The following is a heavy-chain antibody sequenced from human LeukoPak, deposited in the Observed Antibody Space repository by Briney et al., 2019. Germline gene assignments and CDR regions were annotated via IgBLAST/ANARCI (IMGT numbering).Heavy chain of an antibody. CDR2: TWSDGTNQ. V-gene: IGHV3-33*06. J-gene: IGHJ4*02. D-gene: IGHD4-11*01. CDR1: GFTFSDYG. CDR3: AKDAQRGFDYSNSLEY. Sequence: GGSLRLSCAAAGFTFSDYGMHWVRQAPGKGLEWVAVTWSDGTNQYYGDSVKGRFTISRDDSGNTVYLQMNSLRPEDTGVYYCAKDAQRGFDYSNSLEYWGQGTPVTVST.